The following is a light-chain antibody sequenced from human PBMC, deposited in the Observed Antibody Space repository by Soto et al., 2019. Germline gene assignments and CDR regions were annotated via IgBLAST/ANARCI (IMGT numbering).Light chain of an antibody. CDR2: GAS. CDR1: QSVSSN. CDR3: QQYINWPQT. V-gene: IGKV3-15*01. Sequence: EIVMTQSPVTLSVSPGERATLSCRASQSVSSNLAWYQQKPGQAPRLLIYGASTRATGIPARFSGSGSGTEFTLTISSLQSEDFAVYYCQQYINWPQTFGQGTKVESK. J-gene: IGKJ1*01.